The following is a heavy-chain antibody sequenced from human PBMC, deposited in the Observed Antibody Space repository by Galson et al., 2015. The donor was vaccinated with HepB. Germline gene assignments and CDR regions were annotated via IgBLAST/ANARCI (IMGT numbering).Heavy chain of an antibody. CDR3: ATRGGFGVDTPGLSLDY. J-gene: IGHJ4*02. D-gene: IGHD3-3*01. CDR1: GFTFSSYA. CDR2: ISGSGGST. V-gene: IGHV3-23*01. Sequence: SLRLSCAASGFTFSSYAMSWVRQAPGKGLERVSAISGSGGSTYYADSVKGRFTISRDNSKNTLYLQMNSLRAEDTAVYYCATRGGFGVDTPGLSLDYWGQGTLVTVSS.